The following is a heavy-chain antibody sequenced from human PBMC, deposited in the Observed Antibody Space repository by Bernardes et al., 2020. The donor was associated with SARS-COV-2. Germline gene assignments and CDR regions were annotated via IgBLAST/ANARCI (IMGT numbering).Heavy chain of an antibody. CDR2: ISYDGSNK. J-gene: IGHJ6*02. D-gene: IGHD2-2*01. CDR1: GFTFSSYG. Sequence: GGSLRLSCAASGFTFSSYGMHWVRQAPGKGLEWVAVISYDGSNKYYADSVKGRFTISRDNSKNTLYLQMNSLRAEDTAVYYCAKGVGIVVVPAATDVWGQGTTVTVSS. V-gene: IGHV3-30*18. CDR3: AKGVGIVVVPAATDV.